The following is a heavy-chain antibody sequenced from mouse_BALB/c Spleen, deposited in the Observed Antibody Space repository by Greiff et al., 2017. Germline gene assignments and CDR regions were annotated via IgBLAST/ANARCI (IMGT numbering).Heavy chain of an antibody. J-gene: IGHJ4*01. CDR1: GFTFSSYT. CDR3: ARQGGTTAYYYAMDY. Sequence: EVMLVESGGGLVQPGGSLKLSCAASGFTFSSYTMSWVRQTPEKRLEWVAYISNGGGSTYYPDTVKGRFTISRDNAKNTLYLQMSSLKSEDTAMYYCARQGGTTAYYYAMDYWGQGTSVTVSS. D-gene: IGHD1-2*01. V-gene: IGHV5-12-2*01. CDR2: ISNGGGST.